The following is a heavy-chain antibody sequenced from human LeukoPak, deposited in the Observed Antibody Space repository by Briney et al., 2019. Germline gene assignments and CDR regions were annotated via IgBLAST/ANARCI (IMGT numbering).Heavy chain of an antibody. CDR3: ARLPPTESSGWGRPFDY. Sequence: SETLSLTCTVSGGSISSSSYFWGWIRQPPGKGLEWIACVYDSGSTYYNPSHKSRVTISVDTSKNQFSRKLSSVTAADTAVFYCARLPPTESSGWGRPFDYWGQGTLVTVSS. CDR2: VYDSGST. CDR1: GGSISSSSYF. D-gene: IGHD6-19*01. J-gene: IGHJ4*02. V-gene: IGHV4-39*01.